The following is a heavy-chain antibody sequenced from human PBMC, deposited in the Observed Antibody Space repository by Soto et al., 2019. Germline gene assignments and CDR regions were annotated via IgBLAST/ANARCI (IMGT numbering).Heavy chain of an antibody. Sequence: EVQLLESGGGLVQPGGSLRLSCAASGFTFSSYAMSWVRQAPGKGLEWVSAISGSGGSTYYADSVKGRFTISRDNSKNPLYLQMNSLRAEDTGVYYCAKEQSSRDRGDYYYGMDVWGQGTTVTVSS. V-gene: IGHV3-23*01. D-gene: IGHD6-13*01. J-gene: IGHJ6*02. CDR3: AKEQSSRDRGDYYYGMDV. CDR1: GFTFSSYA. CDR2: ISGSGGST.